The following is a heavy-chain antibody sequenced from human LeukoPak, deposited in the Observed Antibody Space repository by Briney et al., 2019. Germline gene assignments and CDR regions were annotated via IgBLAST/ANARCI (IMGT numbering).Heavy chain of an antibody. D-gene: IGHD5-24*01. CDR1: GYTFTGYY. V-gene: IGHV1-2*02. CDR3: ASLFNGDGYKDFDY. CDR2: INPNSGGT. J-gene: IGHJ4*02. Sequence: ASVKVSCKASGYTFTGYYMHWVRQAPGQGLEWMGWINPNSGGTNYAQKFQGRVTMTRDTSISTAYMELSRLRSDDTAVYYRASLFNGDGYKDFDYWGQGTLVTVSS.